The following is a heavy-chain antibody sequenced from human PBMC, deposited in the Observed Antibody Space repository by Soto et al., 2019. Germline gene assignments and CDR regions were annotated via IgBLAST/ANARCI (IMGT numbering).Heavy chain of an antibody. CDR2: ISEDGNNK. CDR3: AKGLVGYVFGVQDYYFGMDV. CDR1: GFKFSTYG. Sequence: QVQLVESGGGVVQPGRSLRLSCGASGFKFSTYGMHWVRQAPGKGLEWVAVISEDGNNKDYADSVKGRFTISRDNSKNTAYLQMNSLRAEDTAVYYCAKGLVGYVFGVQDYYFGMDVWGQGTTVAVSS. J-gene: IGHJ6*02. V-gene: IGHV3-30*18. D-gene: IGHD1-26*01.